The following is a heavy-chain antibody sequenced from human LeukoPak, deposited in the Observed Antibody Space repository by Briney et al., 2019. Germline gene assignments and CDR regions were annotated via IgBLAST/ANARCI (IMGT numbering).Heavy chain of an antibody. CDR1: GFTVSSNY. D-gene: IGHD3-10*01. CDR3: AKWDVGGSGSYCGMDV. CDR2: IYYSGST. J-gene: IGHJ6*02. V-gene: IGHV4-59*05. Sequence: GSLRLSCAASGFTVSSNYMSWVRQAPGKGLEWIGSIYYSGSTYYNPSLKSRVTISVDTSKNQFSLKLSSVTAADTAVYYCAKWDVGGSGSYCGMDVWGQGTTVTVSS.